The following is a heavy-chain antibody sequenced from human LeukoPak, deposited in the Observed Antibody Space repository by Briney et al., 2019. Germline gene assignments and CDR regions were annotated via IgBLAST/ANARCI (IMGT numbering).Heavy chain of an antibody. D-gene: IGHD4-17*01. J-gene: IGHJ3*02. CDR3: ARGVPHDYGDYAAFDI. Sequence: SETLSLTCAVYGGSFSGYYWSWIRQPPGKGLEWIGYIYYSGSTNYNPSLKSRVTISVDTSKNQFSLKLSSVTAADTAVYYCARGVPHDYGDYAAFDIWGQGTMVTVSS. CDR2: IYYSGST. V-gene: IGHV4-59*01. CDR1: GGSFSGYY.